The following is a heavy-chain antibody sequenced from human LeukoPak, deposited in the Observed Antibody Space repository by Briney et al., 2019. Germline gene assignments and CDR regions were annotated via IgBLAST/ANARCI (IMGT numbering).Heavy chain of an antibody. D-gene: IGHD6-19*01. CDR3: AKDNRRHYTSGPNPDSLH. CDR1: GFIFNNYA. Sequence: GGSLRLSCAGSGFIFNNYAMHWVRQPPGKGLEWVSGISWNSGTIDYADSVRGRFTISRDNAKNPLYLQMDSLRVEDTAFYYCAKDNRRHYTSGPNPDSLHWGQGALVTVSS. J-gene: IGHJ4*02. CDR2: ISWNSGTI. V-gene: IGHV3-9*01.